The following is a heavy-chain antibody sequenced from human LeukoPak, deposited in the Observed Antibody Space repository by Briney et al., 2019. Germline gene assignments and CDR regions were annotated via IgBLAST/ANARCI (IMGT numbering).Heavy chain of an antibody. J-gene: IGHJ4*02. CDR2: IIPILGIA. Sequence: GASVKVSCKASGGTFSSYAISWVRQAPGQGLEWMGRIIPILGIANYAQKFQGRVTITADKSTSTAYMEPNSLRSEDTAVYYCADEELRDGYNRMGGLFDYWGQGTLVTVSS. D-gene: IGHD5-24*01. CDR3: ADEELRDGYNRMGGLFDY. V-gene: IGHV1-69*04. CDR1: GGTFSSYA.